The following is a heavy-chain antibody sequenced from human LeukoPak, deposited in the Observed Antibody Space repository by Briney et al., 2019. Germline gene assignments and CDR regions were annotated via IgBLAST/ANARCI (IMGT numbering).Heavy chain of an antibody. V-gene: IGHV1-69*13. CDR3: AAEVTTVTTVFDY. CDR2: IIPIFGTA. D-gene: IGHD4-17*01. CDR1: GGTFSSYA. Sequence: ASVKVSCKASGGTFSSYAISWVRQAPGQGLEWMGGIIPIFGTANYAQKFQGRVTITADESTSTAYMELSSLRSEDTAVYYCAAEVTTVTTVFDYWGQGTLVTVSS. J-gene: IGHJ4*02.